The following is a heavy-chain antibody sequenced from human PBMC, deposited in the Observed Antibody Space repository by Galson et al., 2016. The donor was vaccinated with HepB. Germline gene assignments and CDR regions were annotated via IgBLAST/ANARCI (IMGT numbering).Heavy chain of an antibody. CDR1: GFTFRSSW. CDR2: ISGSGGST. Sequence: SLRLSCAVSGFTFRSSWMHWVRQAPGKGLEWVSAISGSGGSTYYADSVKGRFTISRDNSKNTLYLQMNSLRAEDTAVYYCAKSVNKGSFDYWGQGTLVTVSS. D-gene: IGHD4-11*01. V-gene: IGHV3-23*01. J-gene: IGHJ4*02. CDR3: AKSVNKGSFDY.